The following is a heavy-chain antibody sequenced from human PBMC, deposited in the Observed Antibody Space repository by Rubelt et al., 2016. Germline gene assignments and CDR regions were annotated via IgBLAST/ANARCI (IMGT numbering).Heavy chain of an antibody. D-gene: IGHD3-22*01. CDR1: GGSISSGGYY. CDR2: IYYSGST. V-gene: IGHV4-31*03. J-gene: IGHJ4*02. Sequence: QVQLQESGPGLVKPSQTLSLTCTVSGGSISSGGYYWSWIRQHPGKGLEWIGYIYYSGSTYYTPSLKSRVTISVDTSKNQFSLKLSAVTAADTAVYYCARGPTYYYDSSGEYYFDYWGQGTLVTVSS. CDR3: ARGPTYYYDSSGEYYFDY.